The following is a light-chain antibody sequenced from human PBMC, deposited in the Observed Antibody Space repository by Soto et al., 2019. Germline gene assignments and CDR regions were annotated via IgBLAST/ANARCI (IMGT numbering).Light chain of an antibody. V-gene: IGKV3-15*01. Sequence: IVMTHSPATLSVSPGERATLSCRASQSVSNNLAWYQQKPGQAPRLLIHGASTRATGIPARFSGSGSGADFTLTISRLEPEDFAVYYCQQYGSSRKFGQGTKVDIK. CDR3: QQYGSSRK. CDR2: GAS. J-gene: IGKJ1*01. CDR1: QSVSNN.